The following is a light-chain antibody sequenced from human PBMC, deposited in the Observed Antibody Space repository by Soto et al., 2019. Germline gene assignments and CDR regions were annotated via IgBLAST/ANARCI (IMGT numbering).Light chain of an antibody. CDR3: QQYRNWPPLT. Sequence: EIVMTQSPATLSVSPGETATLSCRASQIVGSAVAWYQHKPGQAPRLLIVGASIRATGVPGRFSGGGSGTEFTLTIATLQSEDFAVYYCQQYRNWPPLTFGGGTKVEI. CDR1: QIVGSA. J-gene: IGKJ4*01. CDR2: GAS. V-gene: IGKV3-15*01.